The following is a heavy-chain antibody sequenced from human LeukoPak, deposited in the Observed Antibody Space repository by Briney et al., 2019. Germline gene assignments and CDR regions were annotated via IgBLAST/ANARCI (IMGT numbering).Heavy chain of an antibody. CDR1: GFAFTSYW. V-gene: IGHV3-74*01. CDR2: VNSDGSST. J-gene: IGHJ6*02. Sequence: PGGSLRLSCAASGFAFTSYWMHWVRQAPGKGLVWVSRVNSDGSSTTYADSVKGRFTISRDNAKNTLYLQMNSLRAEDTAVYYCARGRYYGMDVWGQGTTVTVSS. CDR3: ARGRYYGMDV.